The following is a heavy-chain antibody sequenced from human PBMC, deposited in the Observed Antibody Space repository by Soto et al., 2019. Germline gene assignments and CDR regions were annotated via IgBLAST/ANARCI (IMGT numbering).Heavy chain of an antibody. Sequence: ASVKVSCKASGYTFTSYYMHWVRQAPGQGLEWMGIINPSGGSTSYAQKFQGRVTMTRDTSTSTVYMELSSLRSEDMAVYYCARDEGAVSAYYYYYYGMDVWGQGTTVTVSS. J-gene: IGHJ6*02. V-gene: IGHV1-46*01. CDR1: GYTFTSYY. CDR3: ARDEGAVSAYYYYYYGMDV. CDR2: INPSGGST. D-gene: IGHD3-16*01.